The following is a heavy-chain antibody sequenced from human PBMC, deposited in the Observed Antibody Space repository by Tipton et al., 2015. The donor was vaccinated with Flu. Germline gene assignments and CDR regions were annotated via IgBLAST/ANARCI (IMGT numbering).Heavy chain of an antibody. CDR3: ARDLNGSGWFVY. CDR2: ISWNSGNI. V-gene: IGHV3-9*01. CDR1: GFTFDDYA. D-gene: IGHD6-19*01. Sequence: SLRLSCAAAGFTFDDYAMRWVRQVPGKGLEWVSGISWNSGNIGYADSVKGRFTISRDNAKNSLFLTMNSLRLEDTALYYCARDLNGSGWFVYWGQGTLVTVSS. J-gene: IGHJ5*01.